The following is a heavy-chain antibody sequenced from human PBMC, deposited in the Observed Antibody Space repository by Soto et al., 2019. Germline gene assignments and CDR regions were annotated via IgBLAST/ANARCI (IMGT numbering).Heavy chain of an antibody. Sequence: PSETLSLTCTVSGGSIRNYYWSWIRQPPGKGLEWVGYILDSGSTKYNPSLKSRLTILVDTSKNQVSLELSSVTAADTAVYYCARDIGYYYDSSGSLGFDIWGQGXMVTVSS. CDR3: ARDIGYYYDSSGSLGFDI. V-gene: IGHV4-59*01. CDR1: GGSIRNYY. D-gene: IGHD3-22*01. J-gene: IGHJ3*02. CDR2: ILDSGST.